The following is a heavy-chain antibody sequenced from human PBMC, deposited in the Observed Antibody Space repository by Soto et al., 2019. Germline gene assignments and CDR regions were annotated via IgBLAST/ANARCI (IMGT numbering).Heavy chain of an antibody. CDR2: IIPIFGTA. CDR3: AGVGQQLGILDLDD. V-gene: IGHV1-69*13. Sequence: SVKVSCKASGGTYSIYSISWVRQAPGQGLEWMGGIIPIFGTANYAQKFQGRVTITADESTSTAYMELSSLRSEDTAVYYCAGVGQQLGILDLDDWGQGTLVTVSS. CDR1: GGTYSIYS. D-gene: IGHD6-13*01. J-gene: IGHJ4*02.